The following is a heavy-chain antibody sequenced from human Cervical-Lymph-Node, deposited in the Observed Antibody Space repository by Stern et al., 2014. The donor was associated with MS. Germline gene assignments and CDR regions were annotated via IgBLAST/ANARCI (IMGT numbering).Heavy chain of an antibody. D-gene: IGHD5-12*01. CDR3: ARDDEYSGYDS. J-gene: IGHJ4*02. V-gene: IGHV4-59*01. Sequence: VQLVESGPGLVKPSETLSLTCLISGGSISTYYWSWVRQPPGKGLEWIGYIYYTGNTNYKPSPKSRVAMSVDTSKTQFSLNLGSVTAANTAVYYCARDDEYSGYDSWGQGTLVTVSS. CDR2: IYYTGNT. CDR1: GGSISTYY.